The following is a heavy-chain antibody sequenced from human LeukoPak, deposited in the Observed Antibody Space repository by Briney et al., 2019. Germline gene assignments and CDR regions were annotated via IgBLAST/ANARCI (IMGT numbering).Heavy chain of an antibody. CDR3: ARPSSSSGWSEFDS. J-gene: IGHJ4*02. CDR2: IWYDGIEK. V-gene: IGHV3-33*01. Sequence: GGSLRLSCAASGFTFSSFGMHCVREAPGKGLEWVALIWYDGIEKSYADSVKGRFTISRDNSKNTLYLQMNSLRAEDTAVYYCARPSSSSGWSEFDSWGQGTLVTVSS. CDR1: GFTFSSFG. D-gene: IGHD6-19*01.